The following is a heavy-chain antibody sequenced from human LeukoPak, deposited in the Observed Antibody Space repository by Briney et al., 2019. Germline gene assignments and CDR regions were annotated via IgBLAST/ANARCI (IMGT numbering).Heavy chain of an antibody. CDR2: IYYSGST. J-gene: IGHJ4*02. CDR1: GGSISSSSYY. CDR3: ARCNITMVRGAMGYFDY. Sequence: PSETLSLTCTVSGGSISSSSYYWGWIRQPPGKGLEWIGSIYYSGSTYYNPSLKSRVTISVDTSKNQFSLKLSSVTAADTAVYYCARCNITMVRGAMGYFDYWGQGTLVTVSS. V-gene: IGHV4-39*07. D-gene: IGHD3-10*01.